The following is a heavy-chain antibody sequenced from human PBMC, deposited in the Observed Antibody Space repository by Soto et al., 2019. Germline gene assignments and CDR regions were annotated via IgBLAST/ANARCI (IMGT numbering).Heavy chain of an antibody. CDR3: ARHFPLHLGELSFTRSYYYYYCMHV. CDR2: IYYSGST. Sequence: SETLSLTCTVSGGAISSYYWSWIRQPPGKGQERIGYIYYSGSTNYNPSLKSRVTISVDTSKNQFSLKLSSVPAAVTAVYYFARHFPLHLGELSFTRSYYYYYCMHVSGKGTRVTVS. CDR1: GGAISSYY. V-gene: IGHV4-59*08. D-gene: IGHD3-16*02. J-gene: IGHJ6*03.